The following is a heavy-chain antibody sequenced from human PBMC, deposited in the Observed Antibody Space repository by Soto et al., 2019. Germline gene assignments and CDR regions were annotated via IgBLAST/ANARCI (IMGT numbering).Heavy chain of an antibody. V-gene: IGHV1-18*01. Sequence: QVQLVQSGAEVRKPGASVKVSCKASGYTFSTSGMSWLRQAPGQGLEWMGWISTYNGDTNDAPKFQDRVTMTPDTTTSTGYMELRSLRSDDTAVYYCAGAGAAPYYYHGMDGLGQGTRVTVSS. CDR3: AGAGAAPYYYHGMDG. CDR1: GYTFSTSG. CDR2: ISTYNGDT. D-gene: IGHD2-15*01. J-gene: IGHJ6*02.